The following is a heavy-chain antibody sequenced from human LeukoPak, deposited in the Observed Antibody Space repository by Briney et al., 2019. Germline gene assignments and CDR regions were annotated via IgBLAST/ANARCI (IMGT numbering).Heavy chain of an antibody. J-gene: IGHJ6*03. CDR3: ARLGVPYYYYYMDV. D-gene: IGHD3-10*01. Sequence: GASVKVSCKASGYTFASYGITWVRQAPGQGLEWMGWINTNTGNPTYAQGFTGRFVFSLDTSVSTAYLQINSLKAEDTAVYYCARLGVPYYYYYMDVWGKGTTVTVSS. CDR2: INTNTGNP. V-gene: IGHV7-4-1*02. CDR1: GYTFASYG.